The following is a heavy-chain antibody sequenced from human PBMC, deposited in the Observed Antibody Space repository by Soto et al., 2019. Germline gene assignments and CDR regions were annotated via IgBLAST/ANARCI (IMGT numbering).Heavy chain of an antibody. CDR1: GFTFSSYS. V-gene: IGHV3-21*01. Sequence: GSLSLSCAASGFTFSSYSMNWVRQAPGKGLEWVSSISSSSSYIYYADSVKGRFTISRDNAKNSLYLQMNSLRAEDTAVYYCARDLDTDIVVVPAAMAYYYYGMDVWGQGTTVTVSS. CDR2: ISSSSSYI. J-gene: IGHJ6*02. D-gene: IGHD2-2*01. CDR3: ARDLDTDIVVVPAAMAYYYYGMDV.